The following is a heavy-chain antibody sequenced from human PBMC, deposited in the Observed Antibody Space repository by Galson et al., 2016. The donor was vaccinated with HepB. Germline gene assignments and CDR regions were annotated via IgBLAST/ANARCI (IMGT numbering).Heavy chain of an antibody. D-gene: IGHD3-10*01. CDR3: TRDLHPTEQLLWFGELLKY. Sequence: SVKVSCKASGYTFSTYAMHWVRQAPGQRLEWMGWINAGNGNTKYSQKFKGRVTITRDTSASTAYMELSSLRSEDTAVYYCTRDLHPTEQLLWFGELLKYWGQGTLVTVSS. V-gene: IGHV1-3*01. J-gene: IGHJ4*02. CDR1: GYTFSTYA. CDR2: INAGNGNT.